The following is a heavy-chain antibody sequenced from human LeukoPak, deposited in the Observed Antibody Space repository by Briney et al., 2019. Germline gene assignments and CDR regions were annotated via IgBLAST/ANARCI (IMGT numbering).Heavy chain of an antibody. CDR1: GFTFSSYS. J-gene: IGHJ4*02. Sequence: GGSLRLSCAASGFTFSSYSMNWVRQAPGEGLEWVSAISGSADTTYYAESVKGRFTISRDNSKNTLYLQMNSLTAEDTAIYFCARLSGTYGTTSRVLDSWGQGTLVAVPS. D-gene: IGHD1-1*01. CDR3: ARLSGTYGTTSRVLDS. CDR2: ISGSADTT. V-gene: IGHV3-23*01.